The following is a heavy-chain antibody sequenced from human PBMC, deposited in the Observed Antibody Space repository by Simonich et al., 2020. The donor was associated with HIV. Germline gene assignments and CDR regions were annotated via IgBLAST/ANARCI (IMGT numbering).Heavy chain of an antibody. CDR2: SNHSRLT. Sequence: QVQLQQWGAGLLKPSETLSLTCAVYGGSFSGYYWSWIRQPPGKGLEWIGESNHSRLTNYKSSLNSRATISVDKSKNQFSLKLSSVTAADTAIYYCARRDRELILYFDCWGQGNLVTVSS. J-gene: IGHJ4*02. CDR3: ARRDRELILYFDC. V-gene: IGHV4-34*01. CDR1: GGSFSGYY. D-gene: IGHD3-3*01.